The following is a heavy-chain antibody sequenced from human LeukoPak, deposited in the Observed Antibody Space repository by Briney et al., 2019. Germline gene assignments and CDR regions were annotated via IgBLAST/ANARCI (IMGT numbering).Heavy chain of an antibody. J-gene: IGHJ4*02. CDR1: GFSFSSYT. V-gene: IGHV3-7*01. Sequence: GGSLRLSCVASGFSFSSYTMSWVRQAPEKGLEWVAKMKEDGSDVYYVDSVKGRFTICRDNAKNSLCLQMSSLRVEDTAVYYCARGGARYLDNWGQGSLVTVSS. CDR3: ARGGARYLDN. D-gene: IGHD1-14*01. CDR2: MKEDGSDV.